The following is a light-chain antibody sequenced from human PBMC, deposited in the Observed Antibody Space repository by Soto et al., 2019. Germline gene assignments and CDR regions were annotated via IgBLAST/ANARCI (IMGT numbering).Light chain of an antibody. CDR2: GAS. J-gene: IGKJ3*01. V-gene: IGKV3-20*01. CDR3: QQYVSSPPGIT. CDR1: QSVSSSY. Sequence: EIVLTQSPGTLSLSPGERATLSCRASQSVSSSYLAWYQQKPGQAPRLLIYGASSRATGIPDRFSGSGSGTDFTLTISRVEPEDFAVYYCQQYVSSPPGITFGPGTKVDIK.